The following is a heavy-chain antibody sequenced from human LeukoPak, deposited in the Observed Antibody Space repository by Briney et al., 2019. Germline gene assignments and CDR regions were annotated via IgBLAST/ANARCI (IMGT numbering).Heavy chain of an antibody. V-gene: IGHV1-69*02. CDR2: IA. Sequence: IAKYAQKFQGRVTITADKSTSTAYMELSSLRSEDTAVYYCASKSIEDSYGPGYHYYGMDVWGQGTTVTVSS. D-gene: IGHD5-18*01. CDR3: ASKSIEDSYGPGYHYYGMDV. J-gene: IGHJ6*02.